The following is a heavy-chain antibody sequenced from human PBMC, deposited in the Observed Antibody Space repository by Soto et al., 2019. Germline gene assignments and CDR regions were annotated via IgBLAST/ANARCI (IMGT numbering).Heavy chain of an antibody. CDR3: ARQEYYGSEDNWFDP. J-gene: IGHJ5*02. Sequence: TSETLSLTCTVSGGSISSYYWSWIRQPPGKGLEWIGYIYYSGSTNYNPSLKSRVTISVDTSKNQFSLKLSSVTAADTAVYYCARQEYYGSEDNWFDPWGQGTLVTVSS. CDR2: IYYSGST. V-gene: IGHV4-59*08. D-gene: IGHD3-10*01. CDR1: GGSISSYY.